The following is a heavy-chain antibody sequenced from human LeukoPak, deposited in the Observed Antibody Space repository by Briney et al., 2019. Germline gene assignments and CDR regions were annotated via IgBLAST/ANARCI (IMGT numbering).Heavy chain of an antibody. Sequence: SETLSLTCTVSGGSISSYYWSWIRQPPGKGLEWIGEINHSGSTNYNPSLKSRVTISVDTSKNQSSLKLSSVTAADTAVYYCARGRRPPNWFDPWGQGTLVTVSS. V-gene: IGHV4-34*01. CDR2: INHSGST. CDR3: ARGRRPPNWFDP. CDR1: GGSISSYY. J-gene: IGHJ5*02. D-gene: IGHD6-6*01.